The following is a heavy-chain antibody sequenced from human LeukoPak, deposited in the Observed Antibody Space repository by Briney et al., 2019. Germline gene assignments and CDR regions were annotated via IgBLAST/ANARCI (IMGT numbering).Heavy chain of an antibody. CDR2: ISSSGSTI. D-gene: IGHD6-13*01. J-gene: IGHJ6*03. CDR1: GFTFSSYE. V-gene: IGHV3-48*03. CDR3: ARMYSSSWPHYYYYMDV. Sequence: PGGSLRLSCAASGFTFSSYEMNWVRQAPGKGLEWVSYISSSGSTIYYADSVKGRFTISRDNAKNSLYLQMNSLRAEDTAVYYCARMYSSSWPHYYYYMDVWGKGTTVTVSS.